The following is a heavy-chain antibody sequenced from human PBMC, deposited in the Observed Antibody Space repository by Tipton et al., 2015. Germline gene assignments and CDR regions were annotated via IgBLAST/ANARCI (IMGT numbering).Heavy chain of an antibody. CDR2: IYYGGST. V-gene: IGHV4-61*01. CDR1: GGSVSGGSYY. CDR3: ARFNCGGDCYSYRGWFDP. D-gene: IGHD2-21*02. Sequence: TLSLTCTVSGGSVSGGSYYWSWIRQPPGRGLEWIGHIYYGGSTNYNPSLKSRVTISVDTSKNQFSLKLSSVTAADTALYYCARFNCGGDCYSYRGWFDPWGQGTLVTVSS. J-gene: IGHJ5*02.